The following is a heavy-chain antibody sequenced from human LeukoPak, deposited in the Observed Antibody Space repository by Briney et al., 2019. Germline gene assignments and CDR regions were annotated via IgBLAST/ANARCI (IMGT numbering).Heavy chain of an antibody. J-gene: IGHJ5*02. V-gene: IGHV4-4*07. CDR3: AREYGSGSEFDP. CDR1: GGSISRYY. CDR2: IYTSGST. D-gene: IGHD3-10*01. Sequence: SETLSLTCTVSGGSISRYYWSWIRQPAGKGLEWIGRIYTSGSTNYNPSLKSRVTMSVDTSKNQFSLNLTSVTAADTAVYYCAREYGSGSEFDPWGQGTLVTVSS.